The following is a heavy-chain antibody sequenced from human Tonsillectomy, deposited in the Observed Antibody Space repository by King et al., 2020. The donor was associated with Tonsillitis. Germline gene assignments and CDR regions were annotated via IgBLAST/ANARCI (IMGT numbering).Heavy chain of an antibody. J-gene: IGHJ4*02. Sequence: ITLKESGPTLVKPTQTLTLTCTFSGFSLSTSGVGVGWIRQPPGKALEWLALIYWDDDKRYSPSLKSRFTITKDTSKNQVVLNMTNMDPVDTATYYCAQGGWGFDYWGQGTLVTVSS. D-gene: IGHD6-19*01. CDR2: IYWDDDK. CDR3: AQGGWGFDY. V-gene: IGHV2-5*02. CDR1: GFSLSTSGVG.